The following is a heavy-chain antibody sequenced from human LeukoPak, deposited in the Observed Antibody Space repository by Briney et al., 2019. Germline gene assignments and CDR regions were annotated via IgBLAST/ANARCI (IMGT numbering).Heavy chain of an antibody. V-gene: IGHV1-18*01. J-gene: IGHJ4*02. CDR3: AREERPIAVAANYFDY. Sequence: ASVKVSGKASGYTFTSYGISWVRQAPGQGLEWMGWISAYNGNTNYAQKFQGRVTMTTDTSTSTAYMELRSLRSDDTAVYYCAREERPIAVAANYFDYWGQGTLVTVSS. CDR2: ISAYNGNT. D-gene: IGHD6-19*01. CDR1: GYTFTSYG.